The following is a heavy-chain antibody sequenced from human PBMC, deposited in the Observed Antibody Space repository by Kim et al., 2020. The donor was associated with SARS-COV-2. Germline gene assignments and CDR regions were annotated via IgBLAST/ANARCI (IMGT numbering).Heavy chain of an antibody. CDR3: VRDMNPTVYDY. Sequence: ASVKVSCKASGYTFKTYPIHWLRQAPGQTLEWMGWVNAANDQTKYSQKFRGRITISRDTSANTAYMELRSLTTKDTAFYYCVRDMNPTVYDYWGQGTLAT. CDR1: GYTFKTYP. V-gene: IGHV1-3*01. J-gene: IGHJ4*02. D-gene: IGHD4-4*01. CDR2: VNAANDQT.